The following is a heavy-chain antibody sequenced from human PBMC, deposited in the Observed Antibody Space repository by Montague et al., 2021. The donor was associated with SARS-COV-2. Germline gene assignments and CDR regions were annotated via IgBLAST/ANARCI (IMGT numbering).Heavy chain of an antibody. CDR1: GGSFSGYY. Sequence: SETLSLTCAVYGGSFSGYYWSWIRQPPGKGLEWIGEINHSGSTNYNPSLKSRVTTSVDTSKNQFSLELTSVTAADTAVYYCARDRRGMAMAGRAYYYYYMDVWGKGTTVTVSS. V-gene: IGHV4-34*01. CDR2: INHSGST. J-gene: IGHJ6*03. CDR3: ARDRRGMAMAGRAYYYYYMDV. D-gene: IGHD6-19*01.